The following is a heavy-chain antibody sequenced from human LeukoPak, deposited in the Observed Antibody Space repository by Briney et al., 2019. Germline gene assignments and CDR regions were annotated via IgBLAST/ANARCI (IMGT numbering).Heavy chain of an antibody. CDR3: ASADSSGYYRY. CDR1: GGTFSSYA. J-gene: IGHJ4*02. V-gene: IGHV1-69*04. CDR2: IIPILGIA. Sequence: SVRVSCKASGGTFSSYAISWVRQAPGQGLEWMGRIIPILGIANYAQKFQGRVTITADKSTSTAYMELSSLRSEDTAVYYCASADSSGYYRYWGQGTLVTVSS. D-gene: IGHD3-22*01.